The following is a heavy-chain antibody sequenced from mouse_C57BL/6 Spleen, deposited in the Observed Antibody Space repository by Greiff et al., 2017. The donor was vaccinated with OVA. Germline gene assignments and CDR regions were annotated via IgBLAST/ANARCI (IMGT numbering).Heavy chain of an antibody. CDR3: TTSD. CDR1: GFTITDDY. Sequence: VQLKESGAELVRPGASVKLSCTASGFTITDDYMHWVKQRPEQGLEWIGWIDPENGDTEYASKFQGKATITADTSSTTAYRQLSSLTSEDTAVYYCTTSDWGQGTTLTVAS. J-gene: IGHJ2*01. CDR2: IDPENGDT. V-gene: IGHV14-4*01.